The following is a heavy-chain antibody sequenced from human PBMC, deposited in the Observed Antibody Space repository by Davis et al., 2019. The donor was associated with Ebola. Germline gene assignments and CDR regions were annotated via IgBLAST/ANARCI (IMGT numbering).Heavy chain of an antibody. CDR1: GYTFTSYY. CDR2: INPSGGST. V-gene: IGHV1-46*01. J-gene: IGHJ6*02. Sequence: AASVKVSCKASGYTFTSYYMHWVRQAPGQGLEWMGIINPSGGSTSYAQKFQGRVTMTRDTSTSTVYVELSSLRSEDTAVYYCARGSRQFLEWLVCGMDVWGQGTTVTVSS. CDR3: ARGSRQFLEWLVCGMDV. D-gene: IGHD3-3*01.